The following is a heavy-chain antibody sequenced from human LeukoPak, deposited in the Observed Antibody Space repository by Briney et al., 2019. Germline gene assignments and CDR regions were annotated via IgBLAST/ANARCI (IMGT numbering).Heavy chain of an antibody. CDR1: GFTFSTYA. J-gene: IGHJ4*02. D-gene: IGHD3-16*02. CDR3: AKGSRLENYSLYRPFDS. CDR2: VGTSGIST. V-gene: IGHV3-64D*09. Sequence: GGSLRLSCAASGFTFSTYAIHWVRQAPGKGLEYVSSVGTSGISTYYAESVEGRFTISRDNSKNSLSLQMSSLKTEDTASYYCAKGSRLENYSLYRPFDSWGQGILVTVSS.